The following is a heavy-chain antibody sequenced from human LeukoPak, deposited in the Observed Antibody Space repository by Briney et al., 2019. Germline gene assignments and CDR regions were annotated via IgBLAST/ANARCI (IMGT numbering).Heavy chain of an antibody. CDR2: INPNSGGT. D-gene: IGHD2-2*01. CDR1: GYTFTGYY. Sequence: ASVEVSCKASGYTFTGYYMHWVRQAPGQGLEWMGWINPNSGGTNYAQKFQGRVTMTRDTSISTAYMELSRLRSDDTAVYYCAWAFCSSTSCYPYYFDYWGQGTLVTVSS. CDR3: AWAFCSSTSCYPYYFDY. J-gene: IGHJ4*02. V-gene: IGHV1-2*02.